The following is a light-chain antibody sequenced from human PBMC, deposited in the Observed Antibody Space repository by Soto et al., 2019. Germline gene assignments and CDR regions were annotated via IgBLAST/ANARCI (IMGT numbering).Light chain of an antibody. Sequence: QSALTQPASVSGSPGQSITISCTGTSSDVGAYNYVSWYQQHPGKAPKLMIYEVSNRPSGVSNRFSGSKSGNTASLTISGLQAEDEGDYYCSSYTSGSTWVFGGGTKLTV. CDR2: EVS. V-gene: IGLV2-14*01. CDR1: SSDVGAYNY. J-gene: IGLJ3*02. CDR3: SSYTSGSTWV.